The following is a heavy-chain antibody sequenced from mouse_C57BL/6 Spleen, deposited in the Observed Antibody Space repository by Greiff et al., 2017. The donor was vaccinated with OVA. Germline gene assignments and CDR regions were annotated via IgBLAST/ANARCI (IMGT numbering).Heavy chain of an antibody. D-gene: IGHD1-1*01. CDR1: GYAFTNYL. J-gene: IGHJ4*01. Sequence: QVQLQQSGAELVRPGTSVKVSCKASGYAFTNYLIEWVKQRPGQGLEWIGVINPGSGGTNYNEKFKGKATLTADKSSSTAYMQLSSLTSEDSAVYFCAREEAFTTGDAMDYWGQGTSVTVSS. CDR3: AREEAFTTGDAMDY. CDR2: INPGSGGT. V-gene: IGHV1-54*01.